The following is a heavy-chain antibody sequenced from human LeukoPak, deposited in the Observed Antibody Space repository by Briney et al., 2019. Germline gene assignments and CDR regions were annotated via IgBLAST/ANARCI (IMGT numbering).Heavy chain of an antibody. D-gene: IGHD1-1*01. V-gene: IGHV1-18*01. Sequence: ASVKVSCKASGYTFTSYGISWVRQAPGQGLEWMGWISAYNGNTNYAQKLQGRVTMTTDTSTSTAYMELRSLRSDDTAVYYCARDRIFTTGTTEPWFYWGQGTLVTVSS. CDR2: ISAYNGNT. CDR3: ARDRIFTTGTTEPWFY. J-gene: IGHJ4*02. CDR1: GYTFTSYG.